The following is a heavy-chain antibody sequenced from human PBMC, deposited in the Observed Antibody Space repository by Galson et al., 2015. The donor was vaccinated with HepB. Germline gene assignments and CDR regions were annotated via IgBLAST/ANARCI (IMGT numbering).Heavy chain of an antibody. CDR2: IYPGDSDT. Sequence: QSGAEVKKPGESLKISCKGSGYSFTSYWIGWVRQMPGKGLEWMGIIYPGDSDTRYSPSFQGQVTISADKSISTAYLQWSSLKASDTAMCYCARQAIVATMDYYYYGMDVWGQGTTVTVSS. CDR1: GYSFTSYW. J-gene: IGHJ6*02. D-gene: IGHD5-12*01. V-gene: IGHV5-51*01. CDR3: ARQAIVATMDYYYYGMDV.